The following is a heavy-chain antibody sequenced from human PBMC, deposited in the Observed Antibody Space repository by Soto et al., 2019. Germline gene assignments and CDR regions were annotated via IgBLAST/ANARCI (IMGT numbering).Heavy chain of an antibody. Sequence: ASVKVSCKVSGYTLTELSMHWVRQAPGKGLEWMGGFDPEDGETIYAQKFQGRVTMTEDTSTDTAYMELSSLRSEDTAVYYYETDLHYYDSSGYYPSLAYGGQGTRVTVS. CDR2: FDPEDGET. CDR1: GYTLTELS. V-gene: IGHV1-24*01. J-gene: IGHJ4*02. D-gene: IGHD3-22*01. CDR3: ETDLHYYDSSGYYPSLAY.